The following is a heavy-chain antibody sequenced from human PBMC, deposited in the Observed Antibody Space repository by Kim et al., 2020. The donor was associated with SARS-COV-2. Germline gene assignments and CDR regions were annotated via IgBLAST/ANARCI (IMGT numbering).Heavy chain of an antibody. V-gene: IGHV4-61*01. CDR2: AYYSGYT. CDR3: ARGTDYGLDY. D-gene: IGHD3-16*01. Sequence: SETLSLTCTVSGDSVSSGIYYWTWIRQPPGKAQEWISYAYYSGYTKYNPSLKSRVTSSVDTSKNQFSLKVTSVTAADTAIYYCARGTDYGLDYWGQGTLV. J-gene: IGHJ4*02. CDR1: GDSVSSGIYY.